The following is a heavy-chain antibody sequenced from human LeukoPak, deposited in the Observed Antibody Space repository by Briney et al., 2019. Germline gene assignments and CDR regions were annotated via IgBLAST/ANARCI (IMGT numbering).Heavy chain of an antibody. CDR2: IYTSGST. CDR3: ARSPNYDFWSGLADCYYYGMDV. V-gene: IGHV4-4*07. D-gene: IGHD3-3*01. CDR1: GGSISSYY. Sequence: SETLSLTCTVSGGSISSYYWSWIRQPAGKGLEWIGRIYTSGSTNYNPSLKSRVTMSVDTSKNQFSLKLSSVTAADTAVYYCARSPNYDFWSGLADCYYYGMDVWGQGTTVTVSS. J-gene: IGHJ6*02.